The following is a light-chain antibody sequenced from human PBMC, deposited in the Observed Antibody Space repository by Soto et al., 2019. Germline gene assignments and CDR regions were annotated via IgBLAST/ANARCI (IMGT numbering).Light chain of an antibody. J-gene: IGLJ2*01. CDR3: SSFTSTSTLVI. Sequence: QSALTQPASVSGSPGQSITISRTGTSSDVGGYDYVSWYQHLPGKAPKLMIYEVSNRPSGVSDRISGSKSGNTASLTISGLQTEDEADYYCSSFTSTSTLVIFGGGTKLTVL. CDR1: SSDVGGYDY. V-gene: IGLV2-14*01. CDR2: EVS.